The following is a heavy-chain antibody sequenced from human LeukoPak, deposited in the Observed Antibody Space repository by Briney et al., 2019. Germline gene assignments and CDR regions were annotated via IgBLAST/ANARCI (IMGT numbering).Heavy chain of an antibody. J-gene: IGHJ6*03. V-gene: IGHV3-33*01. CDR2: IWYDGTNQ. CDR3: ARAGIVGLYYYYMDV. CDR1: GFTFSSHG. D-gene: IGHD2-21*01. Sequence: GGSLRLSCAASGFTFSSHGMHWVRQAPGKGLEWVALIWYDGTNQYYEDSVRGRFTISRDNSKNTLYLQVSRLRAEDTAVYYCARAGIVGLYYYYMDVWGKGTMVTVSS.